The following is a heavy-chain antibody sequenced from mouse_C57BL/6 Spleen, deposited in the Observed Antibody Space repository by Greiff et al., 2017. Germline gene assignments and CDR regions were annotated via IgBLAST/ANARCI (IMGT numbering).Heavy chain of an antibody. D-gene: IGHD2-5*01. CDR3: ATLYDRNYVGAMDY. J-gene: IGHJ4*01. V-gene: IGHV1-9*01. Sequence: QVQLQQSGAELMKPGASVKLSCKATGYTFTGYWLEWVKQRPGHGLEWIGEILPGSGSTNYNEKFKGTATFTADTSSNTTYMQLSSLTTEGSAIYYCATLYDRNYVGAMDYWGQGTSVTVSS. CDR1: GYTFTGYW. CDR2: ILPGSGST.